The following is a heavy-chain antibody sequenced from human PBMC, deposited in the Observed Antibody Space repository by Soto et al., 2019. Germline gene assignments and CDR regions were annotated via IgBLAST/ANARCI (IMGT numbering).Heavy chain of an antibody. J-gene: IGHJ5*02. D-gene: IGHD6-6*01. CDR2: ISISSTNI. CDR1: GFIFNSYS. V-gene: IGHV3-21*01. Sequence: EVQLVESGGGLVKPGGSLRLSCEASGFIFNSYSMNWVRQAPGKGLEWVSSISISSTNIYYADSVKSRFTISRHNAKNSLYLQMNSLRAEDTAVYYCARYGSSNWFDPWGQGTLVTVSS. CDR3: ARYGSSNWFDP.